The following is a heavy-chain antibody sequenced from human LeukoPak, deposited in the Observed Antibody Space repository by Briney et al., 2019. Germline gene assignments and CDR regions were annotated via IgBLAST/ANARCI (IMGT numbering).Heavy chain of an antibody. CDR3: ASNLYGSGNYFAY. J-gene: IGHJ4*02. V-gene: IGHV4-38-2*02. D-gene: IGHD3-10*01. CDR2: IYHSGST. CDR1: GYSISSGYY. Sequence: SETLSLTCTVSGYSISSGYYWGWIRQPPGKGLEWIGSIYHSGSTYYNPSLKSRVTISVDTSKNQFSLKLTSVTAADTAVYYCASNLYGSGNYFAYWGQGTLVTVSS.